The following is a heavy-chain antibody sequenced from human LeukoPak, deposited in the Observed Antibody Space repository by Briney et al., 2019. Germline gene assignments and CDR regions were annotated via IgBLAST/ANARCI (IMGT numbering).Heavy chain of an antibody. Sequence: KTSETLSLTCAVYGGSFSGYYWSWLRQPPGKGLEWLGEINHSGSTNYNPSLKSRVTISVDTSKNQFSLKLSSVTAADTAVYYCARVRYSGSYYFVYYFDYWGQGTLVTVSS. CDR3: ARVRYSGSYYFVYYFDY. D-gene: IGHD1-26*01. CDR1: GGSFSGYY. V-gene: IGHV4-34*01. J-gene: IGHJ4*02. CDR2: INHSGST.